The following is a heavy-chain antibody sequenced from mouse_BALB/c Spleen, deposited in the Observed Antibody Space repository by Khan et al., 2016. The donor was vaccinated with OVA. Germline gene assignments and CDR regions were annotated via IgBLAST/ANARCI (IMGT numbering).Heavy chain of an antibody. V-gene: IGHV2-6*02. CDR2: IWSDGST. Sequence: QVQLKESGPGLVAPSQSLSITCTVSGFSLTSYGVHWVRQPPGKGLEWLVVIWSDGSTNYNSVLKSRLSISKDNSKSQVFLKMNSLQNDDTAMYYCARWLDGESSLCAMDYWGQGTSVTVSS. J-gene: IGHJ4*01. D-gene: IGHD2-13*01. CDR1: GFSLTSYG. CDR3: ARWLDGESSLCAMDY.